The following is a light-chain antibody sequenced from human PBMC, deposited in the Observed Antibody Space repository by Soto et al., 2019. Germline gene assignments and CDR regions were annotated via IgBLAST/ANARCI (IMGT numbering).Light chain of an antibody. Sequence: EIVLTHSPATLSVSPGERATLSCRASQSVGSNLAWYQQRPGQPPRLLIYDASTRATDIPARFSGGGSGTEFTLTIGSLQSEDFAVYYGQQYNNWPYTFGQGTKLQIK. CDR3: QQYNNWPYT. J-gene: IGKJ2*01. V-gene: IGKV3-15*01. CDR2: DAS. CDR1: QSVGSN.